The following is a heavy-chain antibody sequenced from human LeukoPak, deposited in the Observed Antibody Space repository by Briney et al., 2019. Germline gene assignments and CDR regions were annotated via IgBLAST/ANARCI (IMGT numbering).Heavy chain of an antibody. V-gene: IGHV1-2*02. D-gene: IGHD3-10*01. Sequence: ASVKVSCKASGYTFTGYYIHWVRQAPGQGLEWMGWINPNSGGTNYAQKFQGRVTMTRDTSISTAYMVLSGLRAEDTAVYYCAKVLQMVREVTPFDYWGQGTLVTVSS. J-gene: IGHJ4*02. CDR3: AKVLQMVREVTPFDY. CDR2: INPNSGGT. CDR1: GYTFTGYY.